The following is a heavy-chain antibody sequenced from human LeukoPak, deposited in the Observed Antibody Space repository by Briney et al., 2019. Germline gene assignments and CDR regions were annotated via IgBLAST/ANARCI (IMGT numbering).Heavy chain of an antibody. CDR2: IYPGDSDI. D-gene: IGHD3-9*01. Sequence: RLGESLKISCKGSGYSFTRYWIGWVRQMPGKGLEWMGIIYPGDSDIRYSPSFQGQVTISADKSISTAYLQWSSLKASDTAIYYCVRYSPAYYADYWGQGTLVTVSS. J-gene: IGHJ4*02. V-gene: IGHV5-51*01. CDR3: VRYSPAYYADY. CDR1: GYSFTRYW.